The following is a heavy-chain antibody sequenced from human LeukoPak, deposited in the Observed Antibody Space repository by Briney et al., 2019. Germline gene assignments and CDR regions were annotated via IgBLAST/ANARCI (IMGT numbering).Heavy chain of an antibody. Sequence: ASVKVSCKASGYTFTSYYMHWVRQAPGQGLEWMGIINPSGGSTSYAQKFQGRVTITADKSTSTAYMELSSLRSEDTAVYYCARTPSGSYYLDYWGQGTLVTVSS. CDR2: INPSGGST. J-gene: IGHJ4*02. V-gene: IGHV1-46*01. CDR3: ARTPSGSYYLDY. D-gene: IGHD1-26*01. CDR1: GYTFTSYY.